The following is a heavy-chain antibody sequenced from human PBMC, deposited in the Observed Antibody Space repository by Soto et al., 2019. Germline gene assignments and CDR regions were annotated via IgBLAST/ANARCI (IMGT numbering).Heavy chain of an antibody. CDR2: FNHSGDT. CDR3: ARHHVRGRTIAGAAEF. V-gene: IGHV4-34*01. CDR1: GGSLSGYY. J-gene: IGHJ4*02. Sequence: QVQLQQRGAGLLKPSETLSLTCAVYGGSLSGYYWSWIRQPPGKALEWIGEFNHSGDTNYNPSLKSRVSISPDTSKNEVFLNLSSVTAADTVMYYCARHHVRGRTIAGAAEFWGQGTLVTVSS. D-gene: IGHD1-26*01.